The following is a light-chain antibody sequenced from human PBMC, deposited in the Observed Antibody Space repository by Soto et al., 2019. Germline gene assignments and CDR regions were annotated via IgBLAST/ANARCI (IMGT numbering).Light chain of an antibody. Sequence: HSVLTQPASVSGSPGQSITISCTATSSDVSGYNFVSWYQQHPGKAPKLMIYDFNNRPSGVSDRFSGSKSGNTASLTISGLQAEDEADYYCSSYTRSSTQVFGGGTKLTVL. J-gene: IGLJ2*01. CDR3: SSYTRSSTQV. CDR1: SSDVSGYNF. V-gene: IGLV2-14*03. CDR2: DFN.